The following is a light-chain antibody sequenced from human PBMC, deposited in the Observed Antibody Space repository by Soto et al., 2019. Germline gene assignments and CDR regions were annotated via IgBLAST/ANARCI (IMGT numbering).Light chain of an antibody. CDR3: QHYVTWPLT. CDR1: QGIGDT. CDR2: DTS. V-gene: IGKV3-15*01. J-gene: IGKJ4*01. Sequence: EIVLTQSPATLSVSPGERGTLSCRASQGIGDTLAWYQQKPGQTPRLLIYDTSIRATGVPARFSGSRSGAEFTLTISSLQSEDFAVYYCQHYVTWPLTFGEGTKVEIK.